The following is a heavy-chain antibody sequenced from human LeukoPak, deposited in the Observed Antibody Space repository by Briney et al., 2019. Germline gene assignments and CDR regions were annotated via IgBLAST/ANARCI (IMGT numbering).Heavy chain of an antibody. CDR3: AREATVNIVVVPAPNWFDP. Sequence: GGSLRLSCAASGLTFSSYSMNWVRQAPGKGLEWVSSISSSSSYIYYADSVKGRFTIPRDNAKNSLYLQMNSLRAEDTAVYYCAREATVNIVVVPAPNWFDPWGQGTLVTVSS. CDR1: GLTFSSYS. V-gene: IGHV3-21*01. J-gene: IGHJ5*02. CDR2: ISSSSSYI. D-gene: IGHD2-2*01.